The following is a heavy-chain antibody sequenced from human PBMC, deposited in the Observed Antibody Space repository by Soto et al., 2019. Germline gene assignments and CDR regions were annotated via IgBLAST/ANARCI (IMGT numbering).Heavy chain of an antibody. CDR2: ISGSGGST. D-gene: IGHD3-3*01. V-gene: IGHV3-23*01. Sequence: EVQLLESGGGLVQTGGSLRLSCAASGFTFSSYAMSWVRQAPGKGLECVSAISGSGGSTYYADSVKGRFTISRYNAKNTLYLQMNSLRAEDTVVYYCVRFLESTLYYCHGLDIWGQGPTVTVSS. J-gene: IGHJ6*02. CDR3: VRFLESTLYYCHGLDI. CDR1: GFTFSSYA.